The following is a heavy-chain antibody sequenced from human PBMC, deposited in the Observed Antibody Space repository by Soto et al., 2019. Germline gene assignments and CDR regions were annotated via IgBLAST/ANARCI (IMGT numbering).Heavy chain of an antibody. CDR1: GYTFTSYY. CDR2: INPSGGST. V-gene: IGHV1-46*03. J-gene: IGHJ6*03. CDR3: ARSPEGYYYMDV. Sequence: QVQLVQSGAEVKKPGASVKVSCKASGYTFTSYYMNWVRQAPGQGLEWMGIINPSGGSTSYAQKFQGRVTLTRDTSTSTVYMELSSLRSEDTAVYYCARSPEGYYYMDVWGKGTTVTVSS.